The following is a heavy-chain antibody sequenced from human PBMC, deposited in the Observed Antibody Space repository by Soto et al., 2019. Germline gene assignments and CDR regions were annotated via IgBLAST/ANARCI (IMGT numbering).Heavy chain of an antibody. Sequence: SETLSLTCTVSGGSISSGGYYWSWIRQHPGKGLEWIGYIYYSGSTYYNPSLKSRVTISVDTSKNQFSLKLSPVTAADTAVYYCAREAWHGYNYPARYYYYGMDVWGQGTTVTVSS. CDR3: AREAWHGYNYPARYYYYGMDV. CDR1: GGSISSGGYY. J-gene: IGHJ6*02. V-gene: IGHV4-31*03. CDR2: IYYSGST. D-gene: IGHD5-12*01.